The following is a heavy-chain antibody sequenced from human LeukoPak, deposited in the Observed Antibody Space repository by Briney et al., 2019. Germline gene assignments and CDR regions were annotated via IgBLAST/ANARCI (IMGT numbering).Heavy chain of an antibody. Sequence: GGSLRLSCAASGFTFSSYAMSWVRQAPGKGLEWVSAISGSGGSTYHADSVKGRFTISRDNSKNTLYLQMNSLRAVDTAVYYCAKDGFYCSSTSCYGDYWGQGTLVTVSS. D-gene: IGHD2-2*01. CDR1: GFTFSSYA. CDR2: ISGSGGST. J-gene: IGHJ4*02. CDR3: AKDGFYCSSTSCYGDY. V-gene: IGHV3-23*01.